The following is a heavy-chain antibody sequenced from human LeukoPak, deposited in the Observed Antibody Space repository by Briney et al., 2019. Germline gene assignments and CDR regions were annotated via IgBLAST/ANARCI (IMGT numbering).Heavy chain of an antibody. CDR3: AREPYDSSGYYYFDY. D-gene: IGHD3-22*01. J-gene: IGHJ4*02. Sequence: GGSLRLSCVASGILVSSNYMSWVRQAPGKGLEWVAVISYDGSNKYYADSVKGRFTISRDNSKNTLYLQMNSLRAEDTAVYYCAREPYDSSGYYYFDYWGQGTLVTVSS. V-gene: IGHV3-30-3*01. CDR1: GILVSSNY. CDR2: ISYDGSNK.